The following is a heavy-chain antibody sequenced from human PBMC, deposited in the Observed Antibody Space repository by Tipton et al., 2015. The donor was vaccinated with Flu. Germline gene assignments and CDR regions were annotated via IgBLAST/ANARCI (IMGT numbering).Heavy chain of an antibody. CDR1: GASISSYS. J-gene: IGHJ5*02. Sequence: TLSLTCTVSGASISSYSWTWIRQPPGKGLEWVGYVHFRGSTNYSPSLKSRVTMSEDTSKNQFSLKLTSVTATDTAVYYCARLAGVAAGGGHFVDHWGQGTLVTVSS. V-gene: IGHV4-59*08. CDR2: VHFRGST. D-gene: IGHD6-13*01. CDR3: ARLAGVAAGGGHFVDH.